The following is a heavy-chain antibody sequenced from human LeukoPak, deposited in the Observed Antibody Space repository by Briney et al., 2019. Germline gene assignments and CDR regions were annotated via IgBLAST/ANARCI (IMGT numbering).Heavy chain of an antibody. CDR2: ISSSSSYI. D-gene: IGHD5-18*01. CDR1: GFTFSSYS. J-gene: IGHJ4*02. Sequence: GGSLRLSCAASGFTFSSYSMNWVRQAPGKGLEWVSSISSSSSYIYYADSVKGRFTISRDNAKNSLYLQMNSLRAEDTAVYYCARGHRHTAMVRHYFDYWGQGTLVTVSS. V-gene: IGHV3-21*01. CDR3: ARGHRHTAMVRHYFDY.